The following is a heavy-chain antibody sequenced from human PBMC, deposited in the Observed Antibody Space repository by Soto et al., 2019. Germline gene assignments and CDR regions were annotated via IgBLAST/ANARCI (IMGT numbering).Heavy chain of an antibody. J-gene: IGHJ4*02. D-gene: IGHD4-4*01. CDR1: GLSLSTSGMC. CDR3: ARIVPSSNNELEYFDY. Sequence: SGPTRVNPTQTLTLPCSFSGLSLSTSGMCVSWIRQPPGKALEWLARIDWDDDKYYSTSLKTRLTISKDTSKNQVVLTMTNMDPVDTATYYCARIVPSSNNELEYFDYWGQGTLVTVSS. V-gene: IGHV2-70*11. CDR2: IDWDDDK.